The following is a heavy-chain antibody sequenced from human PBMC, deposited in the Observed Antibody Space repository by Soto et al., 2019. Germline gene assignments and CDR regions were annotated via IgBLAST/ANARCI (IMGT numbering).Heavy chain of an antibody. V-gene: IGHV1-69*13. J-gene: IGHJ6*02. CDR3: ARDRGFRVVVAATDYYYYGMDV. Sequence: SVKVSCKASGYTFTSYAISWVRQAPGQGLEWMGGIIPIFGTANYAQKFQGRVTITADESTSTAYMELSSLRSEDTAVYYCARDRGFRVVVAATDYYYYGMDVWGQGTTVTVSS. D-gene: IGHD2-15*01. CDR2: IIPIFGTA. CDR1: GYTFTSYA.